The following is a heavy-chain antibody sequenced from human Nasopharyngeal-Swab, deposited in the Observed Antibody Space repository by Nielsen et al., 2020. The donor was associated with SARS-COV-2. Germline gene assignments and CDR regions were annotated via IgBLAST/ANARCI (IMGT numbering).Heavy chain of an antibody. CDR3: THFRGWGWFDP. CDR1: GFDLTKVW. CDR2: IKSNVDGGTP. J-gene: IGHJ5*02. D-gene: IGHD3-10*01. V-gene: IGHV3-15*05. Sequence: GESLKISCVGSGFDLTKVWMSWIRQAPGKGPEWIARIKSNVDGGTPDYAAPVKGRITLSRDDSQNALILQMNSLKSEDTGVYYCTHFRGWGWFDPWGQGTLVTVSS.